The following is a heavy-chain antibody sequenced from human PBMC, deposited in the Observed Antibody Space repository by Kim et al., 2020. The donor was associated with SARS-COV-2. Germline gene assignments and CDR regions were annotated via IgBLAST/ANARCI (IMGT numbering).Heavy chain of an antibody. J-gene: IGHJ1*01. CDR1: GGSFSGYY. D-gene: IGHD6-19*01. V-gene: IGHV4-34*01. CDR3: ARTPGWYHVYFQH. Sequence: SETLSLTCAVYGGSFSGYYWSWIRQPPGKGLEWIGEINHSGSTNYNPSLKSRVTISVDTSKNQFSLKRSSVTAADTAVYYCARTPGWYHVYFQHWGQGTL. CDR2: INHSGST.